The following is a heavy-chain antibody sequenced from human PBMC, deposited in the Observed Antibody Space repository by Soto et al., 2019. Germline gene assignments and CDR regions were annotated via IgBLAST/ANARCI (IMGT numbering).Heavy chain of an antibody. V-gene: IGHV3-30*03. J-gene: IGHJ4*02. CDR1: GFTFSSYG. CDR2: ISYDGSNK. D-gene: IGHD5-18*01. Sequence: PGGSLRLSCAASGFTFSSYGMHWVRQAPGKGLEWVAVISYDGSNKYYADSVKGRFTISRDNSKNTLYLQMNSLRAEDTAVYYCAIVRVRAMACFDYSGQGTLVTVSS. CDR3: AIVRVRAMACFDY.